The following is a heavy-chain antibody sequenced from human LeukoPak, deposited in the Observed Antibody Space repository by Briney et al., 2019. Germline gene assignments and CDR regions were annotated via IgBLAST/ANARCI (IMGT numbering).Heavy chain of an antibody. CDR2: ISGSGGST. V-gene: IGHV3-23*01. D-gene: IGHD6-6*01. J-gene: IGHJ4*02. Sequence: GGSLRLSCAASGFTFSSYAMSWVRQAPGKGLEWVSAISGSGGSTYYADSVKGRFTISRDNSKNTLYLQMNSLRAEDTAVYYCAKPIRSGDIAARGGVGFDYSGQGTLVTVSS. CDR1: GFTFSSYA. CDR3: AKPIRSGDIAARGGVGFDY.